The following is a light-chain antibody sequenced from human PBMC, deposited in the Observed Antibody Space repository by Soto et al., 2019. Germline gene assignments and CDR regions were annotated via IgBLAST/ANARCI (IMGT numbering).Light chain of an antibody. CDR3: QQYYSYPQT. V-gene: IGKV1-8*01. Sequence: AIRMTQSPSSLSASTGDRVTITCRASKGISSYLAWYQQKPGKAPKLLIYAASTLQSGVPSRFSGSGSGTDFTLTISCLQSEDFATYYCQQYYSYPQTFGQGTKVEIK. CDR2: AAS. CDR1: KGISSY. J-gene: IGKJ1*01.